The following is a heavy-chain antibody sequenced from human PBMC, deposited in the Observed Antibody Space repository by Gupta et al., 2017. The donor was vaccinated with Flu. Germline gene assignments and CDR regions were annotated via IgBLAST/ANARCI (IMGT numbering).Heavy chain of an antibody. CDR3: AKDSYYGSGRRAFDY. J-gene: IGHJ4*02. CDR1: GFTFDDYA. V-gene: IGHV3-9*01. CDR2: ISWNSGSI. D-gene: IGHD3-10*01. Sequence: EVQLVESGGGLVQPGRSLRLSCAAAGFTFDDYAMHWVRQAPGKGLEWVSGISWNSGSIGYADSVKGRFTISRDNAKNSLYLQMNSLRAEDTALYYCAKDSYYGSGRRAFDYWGQGTLVTVSS.